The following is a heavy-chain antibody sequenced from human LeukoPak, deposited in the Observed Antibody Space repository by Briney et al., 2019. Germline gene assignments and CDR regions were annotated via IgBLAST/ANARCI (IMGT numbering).Heavy chain of an antibody. CDR1: GFTFSSYA. CDR3: ARLKQQLVRLLSRDTTYYYYYYMDV. J-gene: IGHJ6*03. CDR2: IKQDGSEK. D-gene: IGHD6-13*01. V-gene: IGHV3-7*01. Sequence: PGGSLRLSCAASGFTFSSYAMSWVRQAPGKGLEWVANIKQDGSEKYYVDSVKGRFTISRDNAKNSLYLQMNSLRAEDTAVYYCARLKQQLVRLLSRDTTYYYYYYMDVWGKGTTVTVSS.